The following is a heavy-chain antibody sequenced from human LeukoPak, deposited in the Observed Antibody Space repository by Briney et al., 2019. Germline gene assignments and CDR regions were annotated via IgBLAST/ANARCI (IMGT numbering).Heavy chain of an antibody. D-gene: IGHD3-10*01. Sequence: GASVKVSCKASGGTFSSYAISWVRQAPGQGLEWMGGIIPIFGTANYAQKSQGRVTITADESTSTAYMELSSLRSEDTAVYYCARNMLYGSGSYSYYYHYMDVWGKGTTVTVSS. CDR1: GGTFSSYA. V-gene: IGHV1-69*13. J-gene: IGHJ6*03. CDR2: IIPIFGTA. CDR3: ARNMLYGSGSYSYYYHYMDV.